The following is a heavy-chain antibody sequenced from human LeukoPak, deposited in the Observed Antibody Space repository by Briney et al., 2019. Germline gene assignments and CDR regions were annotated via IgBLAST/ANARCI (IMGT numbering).Heavy chain of an antibody. V-gene: IGHV3-7*01. CDR1: GFTFSSYW. D-gene: IGHD3-3*01. J-gene: IGHJ4*02. Sequence: GGSLRLSCAASGFTFSSYWMSWVRRPPGKGREGWANLKQEGSEKYYVDSVKGRFTISRDNAKSSLYLQMNSLRAEDTAVYYCARDFYDFWSAYIHTALYYFDYWGQGTLVTVYS. CDR3: ARDFYDFWSAYIHTALYYFDY. CDR2: LKQEGSEK.